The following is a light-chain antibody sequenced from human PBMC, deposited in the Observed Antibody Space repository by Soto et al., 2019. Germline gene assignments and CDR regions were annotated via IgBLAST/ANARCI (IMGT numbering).Light chain of an antibody. CDR2: GAY. Sequence: EIVMTQSPVTLSVSPGERGTLSCRASQSVSTKLLWFQQKPGQAPRLLIYGAYTRATGIPARFSGGGSGTEFSLTISSLQSEDFAVYYCLQYNNWPYTFGQGTRV. CDR1: QSVSTK. V-gene: IGKV3-15*01. CDR3: LQYNNWPYT. J-gene: IGKJ2*01.